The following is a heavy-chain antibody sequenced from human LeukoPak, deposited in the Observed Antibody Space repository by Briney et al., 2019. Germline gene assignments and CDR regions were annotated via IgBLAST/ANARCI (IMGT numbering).Heavy chain of an antibody. Sequence: GGSLRLSCAASGFTFSNYGMHWVRQAPGKGLEWVAVIWYDESNEYYADSVKGRFTISRDNSKNTLYLQMNSLRAEDTAVYYCARDTKPGIAVAGTGFDYWGQGTLVTVSS. D-gene: IGHD6-19*01. CDR1: GFTFSNYG. CDR2: IWYDESNE. CDR3: ARDTKPGIAVAGTGFDY. J-gene: IGHJ4*02. V-gene: IGHV3-33*08.